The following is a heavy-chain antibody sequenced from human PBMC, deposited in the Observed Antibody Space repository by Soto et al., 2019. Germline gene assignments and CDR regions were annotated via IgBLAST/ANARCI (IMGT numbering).Heavy chain of an antibody. CDR1: GCTCSNAW. Sequence: PGGSLRLCCTAAGCTCSNAWMSCVRQAPGKGLEWVGRIKSKTDGGTTDYAAPVKGRFTISRDDSKNTLYLQMNSLKTEDTAVYYCTTVSRSGFDYWGHGTLVTVSS. CDR3: TTVSRSGFDY. V-gene: IGHV3-15*01. CDR2: IKSKTDGGTT. D-gene: IGHD3-10*01. J-gene: IGHJ4*01.